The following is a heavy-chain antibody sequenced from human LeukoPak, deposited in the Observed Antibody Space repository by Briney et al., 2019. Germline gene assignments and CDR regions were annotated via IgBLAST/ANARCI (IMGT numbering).Heavy chain of an antibody. CDR1: GFTFSSYA. Sequence: GGSLRLSCAASGFTFSSYAMSWVRQAPGKGLEWASGITGSGGSTYYADSVKGRFTVSRDNSKNTLYLQMNSLRVEDTAVCYCARDRGSSSLIYFDYCGQGTLVTVSS. CDR3: ARDRGSSSLIYFDY. V-gene: IGHV3-23*01. CDR2: ITGSGGST. D-gene: IGHD6-13*01. J-gene: IGHJ4*02.